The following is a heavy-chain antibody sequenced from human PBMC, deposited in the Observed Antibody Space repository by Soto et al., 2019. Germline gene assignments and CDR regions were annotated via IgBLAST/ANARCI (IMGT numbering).Heavy chain of an antibody. D-gene: IGHD3-22*01. J-gene: IGHJ4*02. CDR3: AAQRLITMIVVVDY. Sequence: PGGSLRLSCAASGFAFGSYAMGWVRQAPGRGLEWVSGTSGSGDTTNHADTVKGRFTISRDNSKNTLYLQMTSLRAEDTAVYYCAAQRLITMIVVVDYWGQGTLVTVSS. V-gene: IGHV3-23*01. CDR1: GFAFGSYA. CDR2: TSGSGDTT.